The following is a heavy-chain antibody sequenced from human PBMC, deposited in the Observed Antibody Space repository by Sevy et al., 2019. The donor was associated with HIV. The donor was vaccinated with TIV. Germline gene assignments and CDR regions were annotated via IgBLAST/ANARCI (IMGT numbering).Heavy chain of an antibody. D-gene: IGHD3-10*01. CDR1: GYTFTNYY. CDR2: INPSGGTT. J-gene: IGHJ4*02. Sequence: ASVKVSCKASGYTFTNYYLYWVRQAPGQGLEWMGVINPSGGTTSYAQMFQGRVTLTRDTSTSTVYMELSSLRSEDTAVYYCARVTDYGSGSYKDYWGQGTLVTVSS. V-gene: IGHV1-46*03. CDR3: ARVTDYGSGSYKDY.